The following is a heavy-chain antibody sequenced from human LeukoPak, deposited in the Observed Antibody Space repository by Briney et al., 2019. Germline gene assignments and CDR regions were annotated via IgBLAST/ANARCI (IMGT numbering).Heavy chain of an antibody. CDR2: MSYDGTSE. CDR3: AREAYSSFWRGYSHWFDP. V-gene: IGHV3-30-3*01. CDR1: GFTFSSYA. D-gene: IGHD3-3*01. Sequence: GGSLRLSCAASGFTFSSYAMHWVRQAPGKGLEWVAVMSYDGTSEYYADSVRGRFTISRDNSENTLYLQLNSLRPEDTAVYYCAREAYSSFWRGYSHWFDPWGLGTLVTVSS. J-gene: IGHJ5*02.